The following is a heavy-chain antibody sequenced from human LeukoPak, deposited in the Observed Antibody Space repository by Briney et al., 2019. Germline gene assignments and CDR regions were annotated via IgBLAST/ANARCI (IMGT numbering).Heavy chain of an antibody. V-gene: IGHV3-48*03. Sequence: GGSLRPSCAASGFTFSSYEMNWVRQAPGKGLEWVSYISSSGSTIYYADSVKGRFTISRDNAKNSLYLQMNSLRAEDTAVYYCARGAPLGVVIGGYFDYWGQGTLVTVSS. CDR1: GFTFSSYE. J-gene: IGHJ4*02. CDR2: ISSSGSTI. CDR3: ARGAPLGVVIGGYFDY. D-gene: IGHD3-3*01.